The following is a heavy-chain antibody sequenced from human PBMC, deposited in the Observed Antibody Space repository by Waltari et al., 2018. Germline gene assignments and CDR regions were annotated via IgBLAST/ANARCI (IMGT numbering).Heavy chain of an antibody. CDR3: ARGSYGVDWFDP. J-gene: IGHJ5*02. V-gene: IGHV4-39*01. D-gene: IGHD3-10*01. CDR2: IYYSGTT. Sequence: QLQLQESGPGLVKPSETLSLTCTVSGGSISSSRYYWGWIRQPPGTGLEWIGSIYYSGTTYYNPSLKSRVTISVDTSKNQFSLKLSSVTTADTAVYYCARGSYGVDWFDPWGQGTLVTVSS. CDR1: GGSISSSRYY.